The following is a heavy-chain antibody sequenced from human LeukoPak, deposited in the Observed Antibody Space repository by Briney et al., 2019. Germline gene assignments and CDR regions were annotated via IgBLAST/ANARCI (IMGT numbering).Heavy chain of an antibody. D-gene: IGHD1-1*01. J-gene: IGHJ4*02. CDR2: INPSGGST. V-gene: IGHV1-46*01. Sequence: ASVKVSCKASGYTFTSYYMHWVRQAPGQGLEWMGIINPSGGSTSYAQKFQGRVTMTRDTSTSTVYMELSSLRSEDTAVYYCAREGRDWNDGRGFDYWGQGTLVTVSS. CDR3: AREGRDWNDGRGFDY. CDR1: GYTFTSYY.